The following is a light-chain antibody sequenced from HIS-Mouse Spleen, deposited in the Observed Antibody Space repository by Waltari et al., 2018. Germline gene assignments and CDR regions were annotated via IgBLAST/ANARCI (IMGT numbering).Light chain of an antibody. CDR3: CSYAGSSTWV. J-gene: IGLJ3*02. Sequence: QSALTQPASVSGSPGQSITISCTGTSSDVGSYNLVSWYQQHPGKPPKLMIYEGSKRPSGVSKRFSGSKSGNTASLTISGLQAEDEADYYCCSYAGSSTWVFGGGTKLTVL. V-gene: IGLV2-23*01. CDR1: SSDVGSYNL. CDR2: EGS.